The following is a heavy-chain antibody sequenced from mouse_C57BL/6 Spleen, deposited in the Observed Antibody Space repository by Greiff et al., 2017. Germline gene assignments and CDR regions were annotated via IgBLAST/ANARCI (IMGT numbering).Heavy chain of an antibody. CDR2: IYPSDSET. J-gene: IGHJ2*01. Sequence: VQLQQPGAELVRPGSSVKLSCKASGYTFTSYWMDWVKQRPGQGLEWIGNIYPSDSETHYNQKFKDKATLTVDQSSSTAYMQLSSLTSEGSAVYTCAREWVYDGGDYFDYWGQGTTLTVSS. CDR1: GYTFTSYW. V-gene: IGHV1-61*01. D-gene: IGHD2-3*01. CDR3: AREWVYDGGDYFDY.